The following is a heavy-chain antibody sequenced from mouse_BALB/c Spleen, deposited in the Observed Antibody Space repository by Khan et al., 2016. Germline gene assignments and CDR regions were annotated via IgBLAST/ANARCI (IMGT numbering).Heavy chain of an antibody. J-gene: IGHJ4*01. CDR2: INSNGGST. V-gene: IGHV5-6-3*01. Sequence: EVQLVEPGAGLVQPGVSLKLSCAASGFKLSTYAMSWVRQTPDKRLELVATINSNGGSTYYPDNVKGRFTISRDNAKNTLYLQLSRLKSEDTAIYNCASFRQAVAYWGQGSPVTVSS. CDR1: GFKLSTYA. CDR3: ASFRQAVAY. D-gene: IGHD3-3*01.